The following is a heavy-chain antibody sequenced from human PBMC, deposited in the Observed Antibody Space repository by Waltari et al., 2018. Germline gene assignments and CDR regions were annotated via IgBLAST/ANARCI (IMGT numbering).Heavy chain of an antibody. CDR2: IYFRGST. J-gene: IGHJ4*02. CDR1: GGSLSPTSYS. D-gene: IGHD3-16*02. Sequence: QLHLHESGAGLVKPSETLSLPCTVPGGSLSPTSYSWGWVRQPPGKGLEWIGAIYFRGSTYFEPSLKSRVTMSVDTSKNQFSLNLTSVTAADTALYYCARHSPRYGGLPMGDFSLFLDYWGQGKLVTVSS. CDR3: ARHSPRYGGLPMGDFSLFLDY. V-gene: IGHV4-39*01.